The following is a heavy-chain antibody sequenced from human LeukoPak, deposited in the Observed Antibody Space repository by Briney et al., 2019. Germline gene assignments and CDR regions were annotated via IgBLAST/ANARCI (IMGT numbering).Heavy chain of an antibody. D-gene: IGHD1-26*01. CDR3: ARDETVGATTSGY. CDR1: GFIFSNYA. J-gene: IGHJ4*02. V-gene: IGHV3-23*01. CDR2: ISGSGGST. Sequence: PGGSLRLSCAASGFIFSNYAMTWVRQAPGKGLEWVSAISGSGGSTYYADSVKGRFTISRDNSKNTLYLQMNSLRAEDTAVYYCARDETVGATTSGYWGQGTLVTVSS.